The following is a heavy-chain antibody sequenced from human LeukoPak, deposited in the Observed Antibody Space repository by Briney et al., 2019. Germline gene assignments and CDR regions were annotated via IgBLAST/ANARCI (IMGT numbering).Heavy chain of an antibody. CDR1: GFTFSTYA. Sequence: GGSLRLSCAASGFTFSTYAMHWVRQAPGKGLEYVSSIVANASTTYYPDSVQCRFTLSRDNTRTTLYLQMGSLRPEDMAVYYCAGDRQGVGDYWGRETLVTDSS. CDR3: AGDRQGVGDY. V-gene: IGHV3-64*02. CDR2: IVANASTT. J-gene: IGHJ4*02. D-gene: IGHD3-3*01.